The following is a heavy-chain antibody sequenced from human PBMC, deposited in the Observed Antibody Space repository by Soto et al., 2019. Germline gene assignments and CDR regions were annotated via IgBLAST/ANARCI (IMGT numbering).Heavy chain of an antibody. CDR1: GFTFSSYA. Sequence: GGSLRLSCAASGFTFSSYAMTWVRQAPGKGLEWVSGVSTSGGTTYYADSVKGRFTISRDNSKNTLYLQMNSLRAEDTAVYYCAKDDISGSYDESGFDYWGQGTLVTVSS. V-gene: IGHV3-23*01. D-gene: IGHD1-26*01. CDR3: AKDDISGSYDESGFDY. J-gene: IGHJ4*02. CDR2: VSTSGGTT.